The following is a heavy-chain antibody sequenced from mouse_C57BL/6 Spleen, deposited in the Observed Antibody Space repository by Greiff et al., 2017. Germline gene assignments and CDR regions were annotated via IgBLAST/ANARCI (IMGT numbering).Heavy chain of an antibody. J-gene: IGHJ2*01. CDR3: ATTVVANYFDY. D-gene: IGHD1-1*01. CDR1: GYTFTSYW. V-gene: IGHV1-52*01. CDR2: IDPSDSET. Sequence: QVQLQQPGAELVRPGSSVKLSCKASGYTFTSYWMHWVKQRPIQGLEWIGNIDPSDSETHYNQKFKDKATLTVDKSSSTAYMQLSSLTSEDSAVYNCATTVVANYFDYWGQGTTLTVSS.